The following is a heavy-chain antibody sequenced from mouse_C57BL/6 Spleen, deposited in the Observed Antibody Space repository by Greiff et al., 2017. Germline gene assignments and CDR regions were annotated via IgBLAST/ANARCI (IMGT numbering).Heavy chain of an antibody. CDR3: ARNDLTEAY. CDR1: GFTFSSYA. Sequence: EVQGVESGGGLVKPGGSLKLSCAASGFTFSSYAMSWVRQTPEKRLEWVATISDGGSYTYYPDNVKGRFTISRDNAKNNLYLQMSHLKSEDTAMYYCARNDLTEAYWGQGTLVTVSA. V-gene: IGHV5-4*01. J-gene: IGHJ3*01. CDR2: ISDGGSYT.